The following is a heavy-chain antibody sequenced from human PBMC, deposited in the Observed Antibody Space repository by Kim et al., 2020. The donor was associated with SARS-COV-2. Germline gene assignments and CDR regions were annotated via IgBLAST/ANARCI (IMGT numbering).Heavy chain of an antibody. CDR2: IYYSGST. CDR1: GGSISSSSYY. CDR3: ARLVVADYGDYYFDY. D-gene: IGHD4-17*01. V-gene: IGHV4-39*01. J-gene: IGHJ4*02. Sequence: SETLSLTCTVSGGSISSSSYYWGWIRQPPGKGLEWIGSIYYSGSTYYNPSLKSRVTISVDTSKNQFSLKLSSVTAADTAVYYCARLVVADYGDYYFDYWGQGTLVTVSS.